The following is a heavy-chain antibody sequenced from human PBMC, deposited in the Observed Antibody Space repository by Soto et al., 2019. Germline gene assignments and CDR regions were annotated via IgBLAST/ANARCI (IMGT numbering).Heavy chain of an antibody. CDR2: IYSGGST. J-gene: IGHJ4*02. V-gene: IGHV3-66*01. D-gene: IGHD2-21*02. CDR3: ARDSPLLGGDSDYFDY. CDR1: GFTVSSNY. Sequence: PGGSLRLSCAASGFTVSSNYMSWVRQAPGKGLEWVSVIYSGGSTYYADSVKGRFTISRDNSKNTLYLQMNSLRAEDTAVYYCARDSPLLGGDSDYFDYWGQGTLVTVSS.